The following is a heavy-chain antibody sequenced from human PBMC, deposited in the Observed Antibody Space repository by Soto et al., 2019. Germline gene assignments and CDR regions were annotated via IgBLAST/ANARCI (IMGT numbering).Heavy chain of an antibody. CDR3: ARDSVVVAAGFFQH. CDR2: IWYAGSNK. CDR1: GFNFSSYG. D-gene: IGHD2-15*01. V-gene: IGHV3-33*01. Sequence: QVQLVESGGGVVQPGRSLRLSCAASGFNFSSYGMHWVREAPVKGLEWVAVIWYAGSNKYYGDSVKGRFTISRDNSKNTLYLQMNSLRAEDTAVYYCARDSVVVAAGFFQHWGQGTLVTVSS. J-gene: IGHJ1*01.